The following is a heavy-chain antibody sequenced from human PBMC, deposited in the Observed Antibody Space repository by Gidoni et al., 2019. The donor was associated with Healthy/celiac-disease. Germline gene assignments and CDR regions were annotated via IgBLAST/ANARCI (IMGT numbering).Heavy chain of an antibody. J-gene: IGHJ4*02. CDR2: VNTNWVNT. CDR1: VSTFTSSA. CDR3: ADADGGTICGVIIY. D-gene: IGHD3-3*01. Sequence: VQLVQPGAEVHKPAASVKAPSTASVSTFTSSAINWVRQATGQGLAWMGWVNTNWVNTAYAQRVQGRVTMTRNTSISTAYMELGRLRSEDTAVYYWADADGGTICGVIIYWGQGTLVTVSS. V-gene: IGHV1-8*01.